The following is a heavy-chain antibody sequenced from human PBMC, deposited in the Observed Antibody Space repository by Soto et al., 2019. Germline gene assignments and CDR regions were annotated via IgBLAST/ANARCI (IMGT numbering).Heavy chain of an antibody. CDR3: ARASYLVATIYFDY. Sequence: SETLSLTCAVYGGSFSGYYWSWIRQPPGKGLEWIGEINHSGSTNYADSVKGRFTISRDNAKNSLYLQMNSLRAEDTAVYYCARASYLVATIYFDYWGQGTLVTVSS. D-gene: IGHD5-12*01. CDR1: GGSFSGYY. J-gene: IGHJ4*02. CDR2: INHSGST. V-gene: IGHV4-34*01.